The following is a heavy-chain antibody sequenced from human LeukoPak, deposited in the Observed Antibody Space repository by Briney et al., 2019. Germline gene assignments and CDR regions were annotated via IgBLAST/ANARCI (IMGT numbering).Heavy chain of an antibody. CDR2: IYYRGST. D-gene: IGHD2-15*01. CDR1: GGSISNYY. J-gene: IGHJ4*02. Sequence: SETLSLTCTVSGGSISNYYWSWIRQPPGKGLEWIGYIYYRGSTNYNPSLKSRVTISVDTSKNQFSLNLSSVTAADTAVYYCARADCSGGSCYTNYFDFWGQGTLVTVSS. V-gene: IGHV4-59*01. CDR3: ARADCSGGSCYTNYFDF.